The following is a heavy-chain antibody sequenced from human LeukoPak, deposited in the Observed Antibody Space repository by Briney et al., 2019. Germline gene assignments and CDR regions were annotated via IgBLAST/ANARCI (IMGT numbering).Heavy chain of an antibody. J-gene: IGHJ4*02. CDR1: GFIFSTYV. D-gene: IGHD3-22*01. CDR2: VSKDGNRR. Sequence: GGSLRLSCDASGFIFSTYVMHWVRQAPGAGLEWVAVVSKDGNRRYYGDSVKGRFSISRDNSKNTLDLQMDTLRTEDTAVYYCTRERDMYDSSRGGYDSWGQGTLVTVSS. V-gene: IGHV3-30*04. CDR3: TRERDMYDSSRGGYDS.